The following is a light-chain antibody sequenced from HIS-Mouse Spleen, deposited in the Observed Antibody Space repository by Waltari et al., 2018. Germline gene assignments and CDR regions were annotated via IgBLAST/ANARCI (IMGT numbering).Light chain of an antibody. J-gene: IGLJ2*01. CDR1: SSNLRAGYD. CDR2: GNS. Sequence: QSVLTQPPSVSGAPGQRVTISCTGSSSNLRAGYDVPWYQQLPGTAPKLLIYGNSNRPSGVPDRFSGSKSGTSASLAITGLQAEDEADYYCQSYDSSLSGSVFGGGTKLTVL. CDR3: QSYDSSLSGSV. V-gene: IGLV1-40*01.